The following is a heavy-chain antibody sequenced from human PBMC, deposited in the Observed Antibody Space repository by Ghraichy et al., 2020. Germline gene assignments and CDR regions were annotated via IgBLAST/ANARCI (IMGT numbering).Heavy chain of an antibody. CDR2: ISWNGGST. CDR1: GFTFDNYG. V-gene: IGHV3-20*04. D-gene: IGHD3-10*01. J-gene: IGHJ6*02. CDR3: SRDGSQGYYYGMDV. Sequence: GGSLRLSCAVSGFTFDNYGMSWVRQAPGKGLEWVSGISWNGGSTGYADSVKGRFTISRDSAKNTLSLQMNSLTAEDTALYFCSRDGSQGYYYGMDVWGQGTTVIVSS.